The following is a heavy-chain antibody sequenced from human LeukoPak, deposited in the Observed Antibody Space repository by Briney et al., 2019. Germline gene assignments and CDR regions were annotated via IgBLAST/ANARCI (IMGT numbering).Heavy chain of an antibody. D-gene: IGHD5-18*01. CDR3: ARGGYSYGYGVDYYYYYGMDV. V-gene: IGHV3-53*01. CDR2: IYSGGST. CDR1: GFTVSSKH. Sequence: GGSLRLSCAASGFTVSSKHMSWVRQAPGKGLEWVSVIYSGGSTYYADSVKGRFTISRDNSKNTLYLQMNSLRAEDTAVYYCARGGYSYGYGVDYYYYYGMDVWGQGTTVTVSS. J-gene: IGHJ6*02.